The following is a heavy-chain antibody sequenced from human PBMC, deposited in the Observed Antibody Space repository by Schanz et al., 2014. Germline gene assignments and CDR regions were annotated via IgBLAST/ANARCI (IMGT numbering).Heavy chain of an antibody. Sequence: EVQLVESGGGLVQPGGSLRLSCAASGFTFSNYWMHWVRQAPGKGLVWVSRINGDGSRTAYADSVKGRFTISRDNAKNTLYLQMNSLRAEDTAVYYCAKSDAFDIGGRGTLVAVSS. CDR2: INGDGSRT. V-gene: IGHV3-74*01. CDR3: AKSDAFDI. CDR1: GFTFSNYW. J-gene: IGHJ3*02.